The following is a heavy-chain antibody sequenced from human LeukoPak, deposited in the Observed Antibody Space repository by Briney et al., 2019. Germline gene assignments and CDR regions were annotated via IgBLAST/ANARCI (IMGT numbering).Heavy chain of an antibody. J-gene: IGHJ3*02. D-gene: IGHD6-19*01. Sequence: GGSLRLSCAASGFTFDDFGKSWVRQAPGEGLEWISGINLKGAGISYGDSVKGRFTISRDNAKNSLYLQMNSLRDADTAFYYCARRISVAGGGTAFDMWGQGTMVTVSS. CDR1: GFTFDDFG. CDR3: ARRISVAGGGTAFDM. CDR2: INLKGAGI. V-gene: IGHV3-20*04.